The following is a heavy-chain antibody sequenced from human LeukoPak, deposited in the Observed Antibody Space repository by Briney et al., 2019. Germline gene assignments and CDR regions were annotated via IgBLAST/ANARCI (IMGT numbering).Heavy chain of an antibody. CDR1: GGSFSGYY. Sequence: PSETLSLTCAVYGGSFSGYYWSWIRQPPGKGLEWIGEINHSGSTYYNPSLKSRVTISVDTSKNQFSLKLSSVTAADTAVYYCVREGVARRVILYVGQNWFDPWGQGTLVTVSS. V-gene: IGHV4-34*01. CDR3: VREGVARRVILYVGQNWFDP. CDR2: INHSGST. D-gene: IGHD3-16*01. J-gene: IGHJ5*02.